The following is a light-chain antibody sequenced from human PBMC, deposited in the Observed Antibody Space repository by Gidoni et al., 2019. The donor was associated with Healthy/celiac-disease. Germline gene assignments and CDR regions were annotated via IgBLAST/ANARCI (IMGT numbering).Light chain of an antibody. V-gene: IGLV2-23*01. CDR2: EGS. Sequence: QSALTQPASVSGSPGQSITISCTGTSSDVGSYNLVSWSQQHPGKAPKLMIYEGSKRHSGVSNRFSGSKSGNTASLTISGLQAEDEADYYCCSYAGSSTYVFGTGTKVTVL. CDR1: SSDVGSYNL. CDR3: CSYAGSSTYV. J-gene: IGLJ1*01.